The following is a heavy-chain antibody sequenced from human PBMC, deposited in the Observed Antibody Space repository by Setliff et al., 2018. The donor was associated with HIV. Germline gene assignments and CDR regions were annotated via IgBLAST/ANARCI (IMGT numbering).Heavy chain of an antibody. CDR1: GFTFSDYW. J-gene: IGHJ4*02. CDR2: INQDGSAK. CDR3: ARDDYLDGR. Sequence: GGSLRLSCAASGFTFSDYWMTWFRQAPGKGLEWVANINQDGSAKYYVDSVKGRFTISRDNAQNSLYLQMNSLRAEDTAVYYCARDDYLDGRWGQGTMVTVSS. D-gene: IGHD4-17*01. V-gene: IGHV3-7*03.